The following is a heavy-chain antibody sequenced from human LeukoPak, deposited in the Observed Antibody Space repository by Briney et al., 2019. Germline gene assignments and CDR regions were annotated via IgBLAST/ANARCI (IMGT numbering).Heavy chain of an antibody. CDR3: ARPLYSSSWTKDWYFDL. V-gene: IGHV3-30*04. J-gene: IGHJ2*01. D-gene: IGHD6-13*01. CDR2: ISYDGSQK. CDR1: GFTFSDYS. Sequence: GGSLRLSCAASGFTFSDYSMHWVRQAPGKGLEWAAIISYDGSQKYYADPVMGRFTISRDNSKNTLYVQMNSLTTEDTAVYYCARPLYSSSWTKDWYFDLWGRGTLVTVSS.